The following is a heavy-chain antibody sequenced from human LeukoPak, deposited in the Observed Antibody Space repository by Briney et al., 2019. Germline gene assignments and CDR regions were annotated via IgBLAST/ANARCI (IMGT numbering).Heavy chain of an antibody. D-gene: IGHD6-19*01. CDR2: IYYSGST. V-gene: IGHV4-59*08. J-gene: IGHJ2*01. Sequence: SETLSLTCAVSGGSISSYYWSWIRQPPGKGLEWIGYIYYSGSTNYNPSLKSRVTISVDTSKNQFSLKLSSVTAADTAVYYCARLIAVADWYFDLWGRGTLVTVSS. CDR3: ARLIAVADWYFDL. CDR1: GGSISSYY.